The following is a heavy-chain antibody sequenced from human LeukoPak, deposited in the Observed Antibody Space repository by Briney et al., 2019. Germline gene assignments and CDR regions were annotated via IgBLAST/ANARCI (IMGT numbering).Heavy chain of an antibody. CDR2: INHSGST. CDR3: ARSLDTAMVAAFDI. J-gene: IGHJ3*02. D-gene: IGHD5-18*01. V-gene: IGHV4-34*01. Sequence: SETLSLTCAVYGGSFSGYYWSWIRQPPGKGLEWSGEINHSGSTNYNPSLKSRVTISVDTSKNQFSLKLSSVTAADTAVYYCARSLDTAMVAAFDIWGQGTMVTVSS. CDR1: GGSFSGYY.